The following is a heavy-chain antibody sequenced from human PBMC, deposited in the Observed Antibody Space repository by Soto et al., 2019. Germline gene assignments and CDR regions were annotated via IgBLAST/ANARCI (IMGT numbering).Heavy chain of an antibody. CDR1: GFIFSSYT. CDR3: ARAPSGSYPEFDY. J-gene: IGHJ4*02. Sequence: ESGGGVVQPGRSLRLSCAASGFIFSSYTMHWVRQAPGKWLEWVGVRTYDGSNQYYADSVKGRFTISRDNSRNMLFLQMNSLRPDDTAVYYCARAPSGSYPEFDYWGQGTLVTVSS. V-gene: IGHV3-30-3*01. D-gene: IGHD1-26*01. CDR2: RTYDGSNQ.